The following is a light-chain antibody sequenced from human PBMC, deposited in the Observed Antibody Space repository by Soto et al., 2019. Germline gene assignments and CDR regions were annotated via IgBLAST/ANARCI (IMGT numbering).Light chain of an antibody. Sequence: QSALTQPASVSGSPGQSITISCTGTSSDVGGYNYVSWYQQHSGKAPKLMIYEVSNRPSGVSNRFSGSKSGNTASLTISGLQAEDEADYYCSSYTSSSTPYVFGTGTKFTVL. V-gene: IGLV2-14*01. CDR1: SSDVGGYNY. J-gene: IGLJ1*01. CDR2: EVS. CDR3: SSYTSSSTPYV.